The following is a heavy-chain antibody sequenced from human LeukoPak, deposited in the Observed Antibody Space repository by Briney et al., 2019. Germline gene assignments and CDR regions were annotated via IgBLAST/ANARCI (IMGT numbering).Heavy chain of an antibody. CDR3: QRITIFGVVMDFDY. D-gene: IGHD3-3*01. J-gene: IGHJ4*02. CDR1: GYAFNYYG. CDR2: ISADNGNT. Sequence: GAPVKVSCKASGYAFNYYGINWVRQAPGQGLEWVGWISADNGNTHYAQKFQGRVTMTTDTSTSTAHMEVRSLRSDDTAVYYCQRITIFGVVMDFDYWGQGTLVTVSS. V-gene: IGHV1-18*01.